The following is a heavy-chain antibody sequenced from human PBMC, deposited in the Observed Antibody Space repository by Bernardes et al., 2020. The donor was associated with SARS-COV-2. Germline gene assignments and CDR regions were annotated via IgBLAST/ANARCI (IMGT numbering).Heavy chain of an antibody. Sequence: GGSLRLSCAASGFTFSSYAMNWVRQAPGKGLEWVSAISGSGGSIYYADSVRGRFTISRDNSKNTLYLQMNSQRAEDTAVYYCAKREYCDFWSGPIDYWDQGTLVTVSS. J-gene: IGHJ4*02. CDR3: AKREYCDFWSGPIDY. CDR2: ISGSGGSI. V-gene: IGHV3-23*01. D-gene: IGHD3-3*01. CDR1: GFTFSSYA.